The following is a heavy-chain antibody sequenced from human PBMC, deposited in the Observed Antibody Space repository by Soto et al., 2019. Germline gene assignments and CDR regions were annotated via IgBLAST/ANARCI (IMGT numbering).Heavy chain of an antibody. CDR1: GFTFSSYA. V-gene: IGHV3-23*01. D-gene: IGHD6-6*01. J-gene: IGHJ4*02. CDR3: AWYSSSSGY. Sequence: GALRLSCAASGFTFSSYAMSWVRQAPGKGLEWVSAIGGSGGSTYYADSVKGRFTISRDNSKNTLYLQMNSLRAEDTAVYYCAWYSSSSGYWGQGTLVTVSS. CDR2: IGGSGGST.